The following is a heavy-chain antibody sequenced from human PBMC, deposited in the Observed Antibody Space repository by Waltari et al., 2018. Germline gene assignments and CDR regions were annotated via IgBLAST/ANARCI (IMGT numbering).Heavy chain of an antibody. D-gene: IGHD2-21*02. CDR2: TYYTGST. V-gene: IGHV4-59*01. Sequence: QVQLQESAPSLLKPSATPSLLCTVSGGSISGFYWSWVRQPPGKGLDWIGYTYYTGSTNFNPSLKSRVTMSVDTSKNQFSLKLSSVTAADTAFYYCARGGGGDWEWFDPWGQGTLVTVSS. J-gene: IGHJ5*02. CDR3: ARGGGGDWEWFDP. CDR1: GGSISGFY.